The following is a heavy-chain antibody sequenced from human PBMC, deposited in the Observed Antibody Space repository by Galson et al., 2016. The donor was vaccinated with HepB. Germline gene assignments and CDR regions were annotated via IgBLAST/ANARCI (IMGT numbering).Heavy chain of an antibody. CDR3: ARDVARLASFSGMDL. Sequence: SLRLSCAASAFTFSSXXMNXXRQAXXKGLXXLSXXXETSXXIYYADSVXGRFTISRDNAKNSLXLEMXSLRAEDTATYYCARDVARLASFSGMDLWGQGTTVTVSS. V-gene: IGHV3-21*05. J-gene: IGHJ6*02. D-gene: IGHD5-12*01. CDR2: XXETSXXI. CDR1: AFTFSSXX.